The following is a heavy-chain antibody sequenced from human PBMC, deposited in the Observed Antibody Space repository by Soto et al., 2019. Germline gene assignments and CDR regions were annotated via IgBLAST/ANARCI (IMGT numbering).Heavy chain of an antibody. V-gene: IGHV1-2*04. CDR1: GYTFTGYY. D-gene: IGHD1-1*01. CDR3: AIVRGTVTGLPLDD. CDR2: INPNSGGT. Sequence: AAVKVSCKASGYTFTGYYMHWVRQAPGQGLEWMGWINPNSGGTNYAQKFQGWVTMTRDTSISTAYMELSRLRSDDTAVYYCAIVRGTVTGLPLDDWGQGTLVTVSS. J-gene: IGHJ4*02.